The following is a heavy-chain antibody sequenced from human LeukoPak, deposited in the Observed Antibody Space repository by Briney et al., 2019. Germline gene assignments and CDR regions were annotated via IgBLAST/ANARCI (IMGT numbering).Heavy chain of an antibody. CDR3: VQEGPRGLAFDI. V-gene: IGHV3-21*04. CDR2: ISSSSSYI. CDR1: GFTFSSYS. J-gene: IGHJ3*02. Sequence: PGGSLRLSCAASGFTFSSYSMNWVRQAPGKGLEWVSSISSSSSYIYYADSVKGRLAISRDNSKNTLYLQMNSLRAEDTAVYYCVQEGPRGLAFDIWGQGTKVTVSS.